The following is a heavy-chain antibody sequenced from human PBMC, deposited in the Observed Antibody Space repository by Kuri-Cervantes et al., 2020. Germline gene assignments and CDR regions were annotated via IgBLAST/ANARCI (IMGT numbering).Heavy chain of an antibody. V-gene: IGHV1-2*02. D-gene: IGHD2-21*02. J-gene: IGHJ6*02. CDR3: ASQGAKKLAYCGGDCYSAEYYYYGMDV. CDR1: GYTFTGYY. Sequence: ASVKVSCKASGYTFTGYYMHCVRQAPGQGLEWMGWINPNSGGTNYAQKFQGRVTMTRDTYTSTAYLELSRLRSDDTAVYYCASQGAKKLAYCGGDCYSAEYYYYGMDVWGQGTTVTVSS. CDR2: INPNSGGT.